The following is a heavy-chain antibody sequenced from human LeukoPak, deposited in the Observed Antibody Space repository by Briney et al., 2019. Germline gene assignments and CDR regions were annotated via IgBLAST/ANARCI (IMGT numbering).Heavy chain of an antibody. J-gene: IGHJ4*02. V-gene: IGHV3-72*01. Sequence: GGSLRLSCAASGFTFSDHYMDWVRQAPGKGLEWVGRIRNKANSYTTQYATSVKGRFTISRDDSKNSLYLLMNSLKTEDTAVYFCAIGPSGYYDLDYWGQGTLVTVSS. CDR2: IRNKANSYTT. CDR1: GFTFSDHY. CDR3: AIGPSGYYDLDY. D-gene: IGHD3-22*01.